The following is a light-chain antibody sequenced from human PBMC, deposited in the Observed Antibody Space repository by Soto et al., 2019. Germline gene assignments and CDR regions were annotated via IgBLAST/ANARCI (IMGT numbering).Light chain of an antibody. Sequence: EIVMTQSPATLSVSPGERATLSCSASQSVSSNLAWYQQKPGQAPRLLIYGASTRATGIPARFSGSGSGTEFNLTISSLQSVDFAVYYCQQYNNLPPYTFGQGTKLEIK. CDR3: QQYNNLPPYT. J-gene: IGKJ2*01. CDR1: QSVSSN. V-gene: IGKV3-15*01. CDR2: GAS.